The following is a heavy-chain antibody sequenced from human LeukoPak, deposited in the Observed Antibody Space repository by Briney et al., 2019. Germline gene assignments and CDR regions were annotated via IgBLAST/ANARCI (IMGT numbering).Heavy chain of an antibody. V-gene: IGHV3-21*01. CDR3: ARDGITTHVDFDY. J-gene: IGHJ4*02. D-gene: IGHD4-11*01. CDR2: ISSTSSYI. Sequence: GGSLRLSCAASGFTFSSYGMNWVRQAPGKGLEWVSYISSTSSYIYYADSVKGRFTISRDNAKNSLYLQMNSLRAEDTAVYYCARDGITTHVDFDYWGQGTLVTVSS. CDR1: GFTFSSYG.